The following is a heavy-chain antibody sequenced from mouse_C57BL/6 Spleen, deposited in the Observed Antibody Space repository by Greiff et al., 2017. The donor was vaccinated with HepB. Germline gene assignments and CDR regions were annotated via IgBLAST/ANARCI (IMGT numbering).Heavy chain of an antibody. D-gene: IGHD3-2*02. CDR2: IYPGSGST. Sequence: QVQLQQSGAELVKPGASVKMSCKASGYTFTSYWITWVKQRPGQGLEWIGDIYPGSGSTNYNEKFKSKATLTVDTSSSTAYMQLSSLTSEDSAVYYCARAQLRDSWFAYGGQGTRVTVSA. V-gene: IGHV1-55*01. CDR3: ARAQLRDSWFAY. J-gene: IGHJ3*01. CDR1: GYTFTSYW.